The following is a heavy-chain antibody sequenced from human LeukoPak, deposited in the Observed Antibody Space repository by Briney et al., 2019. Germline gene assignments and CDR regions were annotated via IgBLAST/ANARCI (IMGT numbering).Heavy chain of an antibody. CDR1: GGSISSYY. D-gene: IGHD7-27*01. J-gene: IGHJ4*02. CDR3: ARKTNWGSVDY. Sequence: SETLSLTCTVSGGSISSYYWSWIRQPPGKGLEWIGYIYDSGSTNYNPSLKSRDSISVDTSKNQFSLKLSSVTAADTAVYYCARKTNWGSVDYWGPGTLVTVSS. CDR2: IYDSGST. V-gene: IGHV4-59*01.